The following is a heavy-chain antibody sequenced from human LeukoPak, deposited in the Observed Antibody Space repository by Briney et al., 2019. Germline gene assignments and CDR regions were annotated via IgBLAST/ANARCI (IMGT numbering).Heavy chain of an antibody. CDR1: GFSLSTSGVG. CDR2: IYWDDDK. Sequence: SRPTLLKPTPTLTLTCTFSGFSLSTSGVGVVWVRQPPGKALEWLALIYWDDDKRYNSSLKSRLTITKDTSKNQVVLTITNVDPVDTATYYCVHRRIYSPFDYWGQGALVTVSS. D-gene: IGHD4-11*01. V-gene: IGHV2-5*02. J-gene: IGHJ4*02. CDR3: VHRRIYSPFDY.